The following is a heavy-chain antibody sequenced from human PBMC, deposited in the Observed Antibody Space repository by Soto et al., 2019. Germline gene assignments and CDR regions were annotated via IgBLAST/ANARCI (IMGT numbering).Heavy chain of an antibody. CDR3: ARLYYDILTGYYFDY. CDR1: GFSLSNARMG. V-gene: IGHV2-26*01. CDR2: IFSSDEK. J-gene: IGHJ4*02. D-gene: IGHD3-9*01. Sequence: QVTLKESGPVLVKPTETLTLTCTVSGFSLSNARMGVSWIRQPPGKALEWLAHIFSSDEKSYSTSLKSRLTISKVTSKSQVVLTMTNMDPVDTATYYCARLYYDILTGYYFDYWGQGTLITVSS.